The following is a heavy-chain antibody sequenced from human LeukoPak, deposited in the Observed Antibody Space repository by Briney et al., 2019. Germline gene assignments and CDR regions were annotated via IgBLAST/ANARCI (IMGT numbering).Heavy chain of an antibody. Sequence: GGSLRLSCAASGFTFSSYGMHWVRQAPGKGLEWVAFIRYDGSNKYYADSVKGRFTISRDDSRDTLYLQMDSLRAEDTAIYYCARVRYCSGGNCFEAFDFWGQGTMVTVSS. V-gene: IGHV3-30*02. CDR3: ARVRYCSGGNCFEAFDF. J-gene: IGHJ3*01. CDR2: IRYDGSNK. CDR1: GFTFSSYG. D-gene: IGHD2-15*01.